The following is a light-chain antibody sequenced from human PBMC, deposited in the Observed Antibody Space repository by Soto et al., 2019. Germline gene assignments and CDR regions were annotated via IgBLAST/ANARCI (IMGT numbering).Light chain of an antibody. Sequence: EIVMTQSPATLSVSPGERATLSCRASQSVSINLAWYQQKPGQAPRLLIYGVSTRATGIPARFSGSGSGTEFTLTISSLPSEDFALYYCQQYNKCWTLGQGTKVDIK. CDR1: QSVSIN. V-gene: IGKV3-15*01. J-gene: IGKJ1*01. CDR3: QQYNKCWT. CDR2: GVS.